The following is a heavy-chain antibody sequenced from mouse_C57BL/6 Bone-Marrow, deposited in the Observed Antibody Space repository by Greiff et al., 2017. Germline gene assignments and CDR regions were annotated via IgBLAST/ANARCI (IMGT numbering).Heavy chain of an antibody. Sequence: QVQLQQPGAELVRPGTSVKLSCKASGYTFTSYWMHWVKQRPGQGLEWIGVIDPSDSYTNYNQKFKGKATLTVDTSSRTAYMQLSSLTSEDSAVYYCARAGFAYWGQGTLVTVSA. CDR1: GYTFTSYW. CDR3: ARAGFAY. V-gene: IGHV1-59*01. CDR2: IDPSDSYT. J-gene: IGHJ3*01.